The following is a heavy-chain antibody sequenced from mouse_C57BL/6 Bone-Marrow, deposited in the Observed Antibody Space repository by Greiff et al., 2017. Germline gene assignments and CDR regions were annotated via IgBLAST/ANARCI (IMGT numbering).Heavy chain of an antibody. CDR1: GYTFTSYW. Sequence: VQLQQSGAELVKPGASVKLSCKASGYTFTSYWMHWVKQRPGQGLEWIGMIHPNSGSTNYNEKFKSKATLTVDKSSSTAYMQLSSLTSEDSAVYYCGSNYYFDYWGQGTTLTVSS. CDR3: GSNYYFDY. V-gene: IGHV1-64*01. CDR2: IHPNSGST. J-gene: IGHJ2*01. D-gene: IGHD2-5*01.